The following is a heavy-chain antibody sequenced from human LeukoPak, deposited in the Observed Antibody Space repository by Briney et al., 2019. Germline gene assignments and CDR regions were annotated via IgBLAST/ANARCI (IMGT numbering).Heavy chain of an antibody. CDR3: AKAQSPYDFCLTN. Sequence: GGSLRLSCAASGFTFSTYIMTWVRQAPGKGLEWVSSIGSTSSDIYYADSVKGRFTISRDNPKNSLYLQMNSLRAEDMALYYCAKAQSPYDFCLTNWGQGTLVTVSS. V-gene: IGHV3-21*04. CDR1: GFTFSTYI. J-gene: IGHJ4*02. D-gene: IGHD3-3*01. CDR2: IGSTSSDI.